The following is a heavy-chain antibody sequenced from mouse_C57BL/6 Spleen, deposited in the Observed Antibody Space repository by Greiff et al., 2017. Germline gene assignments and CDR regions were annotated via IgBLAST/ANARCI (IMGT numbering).Heavy chain of an antibody. Sequence: EVKVVESGGGLVKPGGSLKLSCAASGFTFSSYAMSWVRQTPEKRLEWVATISDGGSYTYYPDNVKGRFTISRDNAKNNLYLQMSHLKSEDTGMYYCARDGGDYYGSSSWFAYWGQGTLVTVSA. CDR3: ARDGGDYYGSSSWFAY. CDR1: GFTFSSYA. D-gene: IGHD1-1*01. CDR2: ISDGGSYT. J-gene: IGHJ3*01. V-gene: IGHV5-4*01.